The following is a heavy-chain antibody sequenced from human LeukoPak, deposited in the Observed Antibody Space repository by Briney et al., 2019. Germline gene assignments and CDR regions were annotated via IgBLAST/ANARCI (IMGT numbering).Heavy chain of an antibody. CDR2: IYYSGST. V-gene: IGHV4-59*01. J-gene: IGHJ2*01. CDR1: GGSISGYY. D-gene: IGHD3-22*01. CDR3: ARDRYYYDSGSYFYFDL. Sequence: PSETLSLTCTVSGGSISGYYWNWIRQPPGKGLEWIGYIYYSGSTNYNPSLKSRLTISLDTSKNQFSLKLTSVTAADTAVYYCARDRYYYDSGSYFYFDLWGRGTLVTVSS.